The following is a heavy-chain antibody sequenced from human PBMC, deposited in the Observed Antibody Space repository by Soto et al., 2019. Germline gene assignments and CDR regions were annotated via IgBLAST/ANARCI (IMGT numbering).Heavy chain of an antibody. CDR2: ICDSGSNT. V-gene: IGHV3-23*01. D-gene: IGHD6-19*01. J-gene: IGHJ4*02. Sequence: GGSLRLSSAASGFTFSSYGMHWVRQAPGKGLEWVAAICDSGSNTYYADSVKGRFTISRDNSKNTLYLQMNSLRADDTAVYYCTRAVAVYFDYWGQGTLVTVSS. CDR3: TRAVAVYFDY. CDR1: GFTFSSYG.